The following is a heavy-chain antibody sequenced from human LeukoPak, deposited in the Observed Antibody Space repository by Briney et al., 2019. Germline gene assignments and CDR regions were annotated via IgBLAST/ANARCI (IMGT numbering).Heavy chain of an antibody. CDR1: GGSFSGYY. J-gene: IGHJ4*02. V-gene: IGHV4-34*01. D-gene: IGHD3-22*01. Sequence: KSSETLSPTCAVYGGSFSGYYWSWIRQPPGKGLEWIGEINHSGSTNYNPSLKSRVTISVDTSKNQFSLKLSSVTAADTAVYYCARTPKYYYDSSGRLDYWGQGTLVTVSS. CDR2: INHSGST. CDR3: ARTPKYYYDSSGRLDY.